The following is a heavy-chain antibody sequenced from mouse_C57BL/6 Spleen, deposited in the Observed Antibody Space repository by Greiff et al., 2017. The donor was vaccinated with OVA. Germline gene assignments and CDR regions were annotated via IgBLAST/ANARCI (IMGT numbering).Heavy chain of an antibody. CDR2: ISDGGSYT. J-gene: IGHJ1*03. D-gene: IGHD1-1*01. CDR1: GFTFSSYA. Sequence: EVQGVESGGGLVKPGGSLKLSCAASGFTFSSYAMSWVRQTPEKRLEWVATISDGGSYTYYPDNVKGRFTISRDNAKNNLYLQMSHLKSEDTAMYYCARVYYYGSSPRYFDVWGTGTTVTVSS. CDR3: ARVYYYGSSPRYFDV. V-gene: IGHV5-4*01.